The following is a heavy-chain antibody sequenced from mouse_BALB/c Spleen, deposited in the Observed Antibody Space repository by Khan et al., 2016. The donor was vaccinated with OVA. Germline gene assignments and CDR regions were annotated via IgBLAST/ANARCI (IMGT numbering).Heavy chain of an antibody. V-gene: IGHV3-2*02. CDR2: ISYSGST. J-gene: IGHJ1*01. CDR1: GYSITSDYA. Sequence: EVQLQESGPGLVKPSQSLSLTCTVTGYSITSDYAWNWIRQLPGNQLEWMGYISYSGSTGYNPSLKSRISITRDTSNNQFYLQLNSVTTEDTATYDCARRYYVGHWYFDDWGAGTTVTVSS. D-gene: IGHD1-1*01. CDR3: ARRYYVGHWYFDD.